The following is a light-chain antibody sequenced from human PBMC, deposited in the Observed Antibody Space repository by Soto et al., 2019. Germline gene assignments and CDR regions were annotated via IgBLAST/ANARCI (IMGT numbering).Light chain of an antibody. CDR1: QSLEYSDGKTY. CDR2: KVS. CDR3: MQGGHWPWT. J-gene: IGKJ1*01. V-gene: IGKV2-30*01. Sequence: DVVMTQSPLSLPVTLGQPASISCTSSQSLEYSDGKTYLNWFLQRPGQSPRRLIYKVSNRDSGVPDRFRGSGSGTDFTLKISRVEAEDVGIYYCMQGGHWPWTLGQGTKVDI.